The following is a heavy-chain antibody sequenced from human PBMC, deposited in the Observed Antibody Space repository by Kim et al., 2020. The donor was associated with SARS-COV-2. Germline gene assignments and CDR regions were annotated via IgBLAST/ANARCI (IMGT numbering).Heavy chain of an antibody. V-gene: IGHV4-59*01. CDR2: IYYSGST. CDR1: GGSISSYY. D-gene: IGHD6-19*01. CDR3: AGEGRSGWSNSFDY. Sequence: SETLSLTCTVSGGSISSYYWSWIRQPPGKGLEWIGYIYYSGSTNYNPSLKSRVTISVDTSKNQFSLKLSSVTAADTAVYYCAGEGRSGWSNSFDYWGQGT. J-gene: IGHJ4*02.